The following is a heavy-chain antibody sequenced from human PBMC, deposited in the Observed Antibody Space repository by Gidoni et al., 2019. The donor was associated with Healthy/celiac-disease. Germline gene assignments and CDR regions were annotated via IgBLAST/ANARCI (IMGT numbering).Heavy chain of an antibody. CDR1: GFTFSSYA. J-gene: IGHJ6*02. V-gene: IGHV3-30*04. D-gene: IGHD7-27*01. Sequence: QVQLVESGGGVVQPGRSLRLSCAASGFTFSSYAMHWVRQAPGKGLEWVAVISYDGSNKYYADSVKGRFTISRDNSKNTLYLQMNSLRAEDTAVYYCARDVTGDYYGMDVWGQGTTVTVSS. CDR2: ISYDGSNK. CDR3: ARDVTGDYYGMDV.